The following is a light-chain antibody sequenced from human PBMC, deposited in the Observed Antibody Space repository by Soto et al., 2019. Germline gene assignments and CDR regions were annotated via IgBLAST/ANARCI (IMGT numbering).Light chain of an antibody. CDR2: EVS. CDR3: NSYAGSNNVV. V-gene: IGLV2-8*01. CDR1: SSDVGGYNY. J-gene: IGLJ2*01. Sequence: QSVLTQPPSASGSPGQSVTISCTGTSSDVGGYNYVSWYQHHPGKAPKLMIYEVSKRPSGVPDRFSGSKSGNTASLTVSGLQAEDEADYYCNSYAGSNNVVFGGGTKLTV.